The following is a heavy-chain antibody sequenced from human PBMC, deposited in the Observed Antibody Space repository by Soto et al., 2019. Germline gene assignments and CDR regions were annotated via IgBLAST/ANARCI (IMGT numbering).Heavy chain of an antibody. Sequence: EVQLLESGGGLVQPGGSLRLSCAASGFTFSSYAMSWVRQAPGKGLEWVSAMSGSGGSTYYADSVKGRFTISRDNSKNTLYLQMNSLRAEDTAVYYCANPNVAARYSGIYWGQGTLVTVSS. CDR3: ANPNVAARYSGIY. D-gene: IGHD6-6*01. CDR2: MSGSGGST. CDR1: GFTFSSYA. V-gene: IGHV3-23*01. J-gene: IGHJ4*02.